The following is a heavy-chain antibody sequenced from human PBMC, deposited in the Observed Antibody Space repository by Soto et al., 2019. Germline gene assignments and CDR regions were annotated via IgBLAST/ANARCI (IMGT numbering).Heavy chain of an antibody. CDR2: MYKTGST. CDR1: GGSISGYY. V-gene: IGHV4-59*08. J-gene: IGHJ4*02. Sequence: SETLSLTCTVSGGSISGYYWSWIRQPPGKGLEWIGYMYKTGSTVYNPSFKSRVTISVDTSKNQFSLKLNSVTAADTAVYYCARHGMDYYDSSGYYYSPYYFDYWGQGTLVTV. CDR3: ARHGMDYYDSSGYYYSPYYFDY. D-gene: IGHD3-22*01.